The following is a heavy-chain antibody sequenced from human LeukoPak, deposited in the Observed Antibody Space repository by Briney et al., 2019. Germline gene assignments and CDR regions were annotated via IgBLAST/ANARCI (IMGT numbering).Heavy chain of an antibody. CDR2: INHSGST. Sequence: PSETLSLTCAVYGGSFSGYYWSWIRQPPGKGLEWIGEINHSGSTNYNPSLKSRVTISVDTSKNQFSLKLSSVTAADTAVYYCARYCSSTSCYSDYWGREPWSPSPQ. V-gene: IGHV4-34*01. J-gene: IGHJ4*02. D-gene: IGHD2-2*01. CDR1: GGSFSGYY. CDR3: ARYCSSTSCYSDY.